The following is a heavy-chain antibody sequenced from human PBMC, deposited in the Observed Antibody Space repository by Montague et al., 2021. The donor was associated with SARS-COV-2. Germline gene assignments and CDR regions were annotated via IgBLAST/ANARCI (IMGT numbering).Heavy chain of an antibody. CDR1: GGSISSGSYY. CDR3: ARESLHLTGYYNDYFDY. CDR2: IYTGGST. D-gene: IGHD3-9*01. J-gene: IGHJ4*02. V-gene: IGHV4-61*02. Sequence: TLSLTCTVSGGSISSGSYYWNWIRQPAGKGLEWIGRIYTGGSTNYNPSLKSRVTISVDTSKNQFSLKLSSVTAADTAVYYCARESLHLTGYYNDYFDYWGQGTLVTVSS.